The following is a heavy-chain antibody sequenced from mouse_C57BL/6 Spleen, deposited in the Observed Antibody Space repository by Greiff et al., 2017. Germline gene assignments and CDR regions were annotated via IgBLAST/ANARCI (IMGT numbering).Heavy chain of an antibody. CDR2: INYDGSST. V-gene: IGHV5-16*01. Sequence: EVKVVESEGGLVQPGSSMKLSCTASGFTFSDYYMAWVRQVPEKGLEWVANINYDGSSTYYLASLKSRFIISRDNAKNILYLQMSSLKSEDTATYYCARENYSSYWYFDVWGTGTTVTVSS. CDR1: GFTFSDYY. CDR3: ARENYSSYWYFDV. D-gene: IGHD2-12*01. J-gene: IGHJ1*03.